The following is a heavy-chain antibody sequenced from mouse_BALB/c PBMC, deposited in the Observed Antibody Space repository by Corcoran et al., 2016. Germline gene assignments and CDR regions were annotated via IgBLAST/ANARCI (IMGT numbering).Heavy chain of an antibody. CDR1: GYSFPGYT. Sequence: EVQLQQSGPELVKPGASMKISCKASGYSFPGYTMNWVKQSHGKNLEWIGLINPYNGGTSYNQKFKGKATLPVDKSSSTAYMELLSLTSEDSAVYYCARMRASDYGGWYFDVWGAGTTVTVSS. CDR2: INPYNGGT. V-gene: IGHV1-18*01. J-gene: IGHJ1*01. CDR3: ARMRASDYGGWYFDV. D-gene: IGHD2-4*01.